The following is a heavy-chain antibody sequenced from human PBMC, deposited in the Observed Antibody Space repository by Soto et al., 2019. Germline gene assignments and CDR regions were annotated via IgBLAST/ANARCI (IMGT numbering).Heavy chain of an antibody. J-gene: IGHJ6*02. CDR3: ARGYSYGTVYYYYYGMDV. Sequence: GASVKVSCKASGGTFSSYAISWVRQAPGQGLEWMGGIIPIFGTANYAQKFQGRVTITADESTSTAYMELSSLRSEDTAVYYCARGYSYGTVYYYYYGMDVWGQGTKVTVSS. CDR2: IIPIFGTA. CDR1: GGTFSSYA. D-gene: IGHD5-18*01. V-gene: IGHV1-69*13.